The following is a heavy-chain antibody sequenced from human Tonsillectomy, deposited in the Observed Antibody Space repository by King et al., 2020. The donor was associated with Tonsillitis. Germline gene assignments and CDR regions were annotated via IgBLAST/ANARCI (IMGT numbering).Heavy chain of an antibody. V-gene: IGHV3-43*02. Sequence: VQLVESGGGVVQPGGSLRLSCAASGFTFDDYAMHWVRQAPGKGLEWVSLISGDGGSTYYADSVKGRFTISRDNSKNSLYLQMNSLRTEDTALYYCAKGEYWSGGSCYRRYFDLWGRGTLVTVSS. CDR1: GFTFDDYA. J-gene: IGHJ2*01. CDR3: AKGEYWSGGSCYRRYFDL. D-gene: IGHD2-15*01. CDR2: ISGDGGST.